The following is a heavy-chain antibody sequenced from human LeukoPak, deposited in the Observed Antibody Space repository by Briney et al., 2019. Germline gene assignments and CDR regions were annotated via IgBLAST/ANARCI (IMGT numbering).Heavy chain of an antibody. CDR1: GFTFSSYA. V-gene: IGHV3-23*01. D-gene: IGHD6-13*01. J-gene: IGHJ4*02. Sequence: GGSLRLSCAASGFTFSSYAMSWVRQAPGKGLEWVSAISGSGGSTYYADSVKGRFTISRDNSKNTLYLQMNSLRAEDTAIFYRAKEPIAAAGTFDYWGQGTLVTVSS. CDR2: ISGSGGST. CDR3: AKEPIAAAGTFDY.